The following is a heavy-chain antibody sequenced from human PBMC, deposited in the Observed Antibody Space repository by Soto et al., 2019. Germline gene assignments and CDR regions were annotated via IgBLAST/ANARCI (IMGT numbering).Heavy chain of an antibody. J-gene: IGHJ5*02. CDR3: ATAYVSGFDP. CDR2: VKPDNGDT. Sequence: QLQLLQSGAEVERPGASVRVSCKAYGYPFSKYGISWIRQAPGPGLEWMGWVKPDNGDTNYAQKFQGRVTMTTDTSSNTAYMDLRSLGSDVTAVYYCATAYVSGFDPWGQGTQVSVSS. CDR1: GYPFSKYG. V-gene: IGHV1-18*04. D-gene: IGHD3-16*01.